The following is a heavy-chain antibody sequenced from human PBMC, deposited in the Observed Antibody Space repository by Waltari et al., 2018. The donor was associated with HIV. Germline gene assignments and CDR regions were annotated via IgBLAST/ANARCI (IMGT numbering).Heavy chain of an antibody. CDR2: ISYDGSNK. Sequence: QVPQVESGGGVVRPGRSLRLSCAASGCTFSSSAMHWLRQAPVKGLEWIAVISYDGSNKYYADSVKGRFTISRDNSKNTLYLQMNSLRAEDTAVYYCAREDPRGMIGVAFDIWGQGTRVTVSS. D-gene: IGHD3-22*01. CDR1: GCTFSSSA. CDR3: AREDPRGMIGVAFDI. J-gene: IGHJ3*02. V-gene: IGHV3-30*04.